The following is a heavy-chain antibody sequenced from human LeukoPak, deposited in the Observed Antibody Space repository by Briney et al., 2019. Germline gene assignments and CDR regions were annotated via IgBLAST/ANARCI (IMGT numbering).Heavy chain of an antibody. J-gene: IGHJ4*02. CDR1: GYTFTGCY. CDR2: INPNSGGT. Sequence: ASVKVSCKASGYTFTGCYMHWVRQAPGQGLEWMGWINPNSGGTNYAQKFQGRVTMTRDTSISTAYMELSRLRSDDTAVYYCARVVPAALSLDYWGQGTLVTVSS. V-gene: IGHV1-2*02. D-gene: IGHD2-2*01. CDR3: ARVVPAALSLDY.